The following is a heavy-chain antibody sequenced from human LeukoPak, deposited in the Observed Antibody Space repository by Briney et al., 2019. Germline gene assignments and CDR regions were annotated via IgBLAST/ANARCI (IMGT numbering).Heavy chain of an antibody. CDR1: GFTFDDYA. Sequence: GGSLRLSCAASGFTFDDYAMHWVRQAPGKGLEWVSGISWNSGSIGYADSVKGRFTISRDNAKNSLYLQMNSLRAEDTASYYCAKEYYGMDVWGQGTTVTVSS. CDR2: ISWNSGSI. CDR3: AKEYYGMDV. V-gene: IGHV3-9*01. J-gene: IGHJ6*02.